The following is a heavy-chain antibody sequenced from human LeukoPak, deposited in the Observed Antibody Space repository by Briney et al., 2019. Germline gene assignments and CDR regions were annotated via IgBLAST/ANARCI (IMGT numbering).Heavy chain of an antibody. J-gene: IGHJ5*02. CDR2: ISSSSSYI. D-gene: IGHD5-18*01. V-gene: IGHV3-21*01. Sequence: GGSLRLSCAASGFTFSSYSMNWVRQAPGKGLEWVSSISSSSSYIYYADSVKGRFTISRDNAMNTVDLQMNSLRAEDTGVYFCARDGHNYGTDRWGQGTLVTVSS. CDR3: ARDGHNYGTDR. CDR1: GFTFSSYS.